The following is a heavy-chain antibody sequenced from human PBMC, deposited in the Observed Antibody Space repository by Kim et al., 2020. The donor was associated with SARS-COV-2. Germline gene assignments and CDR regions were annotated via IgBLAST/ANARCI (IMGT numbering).Heavy chain of an antibody. J-gene: IGHJ4*02. Sequence: GGSLRLSCAASGFTFSNNYMSWVRQPPGKGLEWVSLIYSGGSTYYAASLQGRFTISRDNSKNKLYLQIISLRAEDTAVVYCSAFSRKDYWCQGTPVAVSS. CDR3: SAFSRKDY. CDR2: IYSGGST. CDR1: GFTFSNNY. V-gene: IGHV3-66*01. D-gene: IGHD2-2*01.